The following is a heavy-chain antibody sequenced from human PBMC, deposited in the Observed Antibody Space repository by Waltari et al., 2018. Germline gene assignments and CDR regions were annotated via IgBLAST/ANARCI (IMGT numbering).Heavy chain of an antibody. D-gene: IGHD1-7*01. J-gene: IGHJ3*01. V-gene: IGHV4-59*01. CDR3: ARGHLNSPFDD. CDR1: GGAISGYY. CDR2: IYYTGST. Sequence: VQLQESDPGLVKPSETLSLTCSVSGGAISGYYVSWIRQAPGKKLEWIGNIYYTGSTNYNPSLKSRATTSLDTSKNQLSLQLDSMTAADTAVYYCARGHLNSPFDDWGQGAMVAVSS.